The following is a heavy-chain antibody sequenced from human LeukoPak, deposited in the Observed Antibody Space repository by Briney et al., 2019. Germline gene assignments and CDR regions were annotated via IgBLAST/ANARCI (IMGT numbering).Heavy chain of an antibody. Sequence: WGSLRLSCAASGVTFSSYAISWICQAPGKGLDWVSAISGGGENTYYPASVKGRFTISRDNSKNTLYLQMNSLRAEDTAIYYCAKPRAMTTGVGRYFDLWGRGTLVTVSS. CDR1: GVTFSSYA. J-gene: IGHJ2*01. V-gene: IGHV3-23*01. D-gene: IGHD1-1*01. CDR3: AKPRAMTTGVGRYFDL. CDR2: ISGGGENT.